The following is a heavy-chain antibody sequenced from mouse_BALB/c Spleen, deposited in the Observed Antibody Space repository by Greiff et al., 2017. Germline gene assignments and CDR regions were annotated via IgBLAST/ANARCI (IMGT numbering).Heavy chain of an antibody. V-gene: IGHV7-3*02. Sequence: EVKLMESGGGLVQPGGSLRLSCATSGFTFTDYYMSWVRQPPGKALEWLGFIRNKANGYTTEYSASVKGRFTISRDNSQSILYLQMNTLRAEDSATYYYARDRGLLRYCDYWGQGTTLTVSS. D-gene: IGHD2-3*01. CDR1: GFTFTDYY. CDR3: ARDRGLLRYCDY. J-gene: IGHJ2*01. CDR2: IRNKANGYTT.